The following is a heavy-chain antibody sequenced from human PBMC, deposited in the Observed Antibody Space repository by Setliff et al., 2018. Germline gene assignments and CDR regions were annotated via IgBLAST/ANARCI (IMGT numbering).Heavy chain of an antibody. D-gene: IGHD3-3*02. Sequence: ASVKVSCKTSGYSFTDYYIHWVRQAPGRGLEWMGWISAYTGNTDYAQNFQGRVTMTTDTSTSTAYMELRSLRYDDTAGYYCARDPTNHFWSAYWPFWGQGTLVTVSA. CDR2: ISAYTGNT. CDR3: ARDPTNHFWSAYWPF. CDR1: GYSFTDYY. V-gene: IGHV1-18*04. J-gene: IGHJ4*02.